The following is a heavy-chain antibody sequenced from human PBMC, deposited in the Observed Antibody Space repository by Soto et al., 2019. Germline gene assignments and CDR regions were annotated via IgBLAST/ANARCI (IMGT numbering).Heavy chain of an antibody. Sequence: VQLVESGGGLVKPGGSLRLSCAASGFTFSNAWMSWVRQAPGKGLEWVGRIKSKTDGGTTDYAAPVKGRFTISRDDSKNKLYLQMNSVKTEDTAVYYCTPQPSWGDFYYYYYYMDVWGKGTTVTVSS. J-gene: IGHJ6*03. CDR1: GFTFSNAW. D-gene: IGHD2-21*02. V-gene: IGHV3-15*01. CDR3: TPQPSWGDFYYYYYYMDV. CDR2: IKSKTDGGTT.